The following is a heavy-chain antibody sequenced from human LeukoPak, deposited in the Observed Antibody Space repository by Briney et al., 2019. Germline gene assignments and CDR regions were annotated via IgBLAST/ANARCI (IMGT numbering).Heavy chain of an antibody. CDR3: ARTSKGTGATRVGDY. D-gene: IGHD1-26*01. Sequence: SETLSLTCTVSGGSISSYYWSWIRQPPGKGLEWSGYIYYSVSTNYTPSLKSRVTISVDTSKNQCSLKLSSVPAADTAVYYCARTSKGTGATRVGDYWAQGTLVTVSS. V-gene: IGHV4-59*08. CDR1: GGSISSYY. CDR2: IYYSVST. J-gene: IGHJ4*02.